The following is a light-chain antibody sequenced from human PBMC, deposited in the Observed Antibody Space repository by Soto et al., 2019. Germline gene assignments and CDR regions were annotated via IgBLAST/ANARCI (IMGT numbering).Light chain of an antibody. CDR2: GAS. J-gene: IGKJ1*01. Sequence: EIVLTQSPATLSLSPGERATLSCRASQSVSSYLAWYQQKPGQAPRLLIYGASYRATGIPDRFSGSGSGTDFTLTISRLEPEDFAVYYCQQYGRSPGTFGQGTKVDIK. CDR3: QQYGRSPGT. V-gene: IGKV3-20*01. CDR1: QSVSSY.